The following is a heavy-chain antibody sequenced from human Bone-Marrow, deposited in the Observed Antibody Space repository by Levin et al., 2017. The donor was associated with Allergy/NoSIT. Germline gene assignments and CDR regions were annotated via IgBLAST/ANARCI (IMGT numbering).Heavy chain of an antibody. CDR1: GGSISSGGYY. CDR3: ARAPPDPNYYYYYYMDV. J-gene: IGHJ6*03. Sequence: SETLSLTCTVSGGSISSGGYYWTWIRQHPGMGLEWIGYIYSSGTTYYNPSLQSRLSMSINTSRNQMSLRLTSVTAADSAIYYCARAPPDPNYYYYYYMDVWGRGTTVTVSS. V-gene: IGHV4-31*03. CDR2: IYSSGTT.